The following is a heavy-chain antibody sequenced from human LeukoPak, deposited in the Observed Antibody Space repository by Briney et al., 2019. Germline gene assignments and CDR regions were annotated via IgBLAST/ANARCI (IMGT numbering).Heavy chain of an antibody. V-gene: IGHV3-7*01. CDR1: GFTFSSSW. D-gene: IGHD2-8*01. CDR2: IKHDGSTK. CDR3: ARDTDGNLDH. J-gene: IGHJ4*02. Sequence: GGSLRLSCAASGFTFSSSWMAWVRQAPGKGLEWVANIKHDGSTKHSVDSVTGRFTISRDNAKNSLYLQMNSLRAEDTAVYFCARDTDGNLDHWGQGTLVTVSS.